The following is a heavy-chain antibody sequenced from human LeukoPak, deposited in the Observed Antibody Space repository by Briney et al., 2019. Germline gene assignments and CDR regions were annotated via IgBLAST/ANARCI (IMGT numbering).Heavy chain of an antibody. CDR3: ARALRAVAGTVGY. J-gene: IGHJ4*02. D-gene: IGHD6-19*01. Sequence: GGSLRLSCAASGFTFSGYGMTWVRQAPGKGLEWVSSISSSSSYIYYADSVKGRFTISRDNAKNSLYLQMNSLRAEDTAVYYCARALRAVAGTVGYWGQGTLVTVSS. V-gene: IGHV3-21*01. CDR2: ISSSSSYI. CDR1: GFTFSGYG.